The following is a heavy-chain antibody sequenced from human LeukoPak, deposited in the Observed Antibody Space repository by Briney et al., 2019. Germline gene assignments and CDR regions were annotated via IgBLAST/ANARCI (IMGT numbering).Heavy chain of an antibody. Sequence: ASVKVSCKASGYTFTSYYMHWVRQAPGQGLEWMAIINLSGGSTSYAQKFQGRFTMTRDTSTTTVYMELSSLRSEDTAVYYCARGTSSWTFDYWGQGTLVTVSS. J-gene: IGHJ4*02. CDR2: INLSGGST. CDR1: GYTFTSYY. D-gene: IGHD6-13*01. CDR3: ARGTSSWTFDY. V-gene: IGHV1-46*01.